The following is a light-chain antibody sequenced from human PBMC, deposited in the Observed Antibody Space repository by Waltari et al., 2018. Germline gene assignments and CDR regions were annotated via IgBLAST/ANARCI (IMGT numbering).Light chain of an antibody. CDR3: LLYISSDIWV. Sequence: QTVVTQEPSFSVSPGGTVTLTCGLSSGSVSTSYYPSWYQQTPGQAPRTLIYSTNTRCSGVPDHFSGSILGNKAALTITGAQADDESDYYCLLYISSDIWVFGGGTKLTVL. CDR1: SGSVSTSYY. V-gene: IGLV8-61*01. CDR2: STN. J-gene: IGLJ3*02.